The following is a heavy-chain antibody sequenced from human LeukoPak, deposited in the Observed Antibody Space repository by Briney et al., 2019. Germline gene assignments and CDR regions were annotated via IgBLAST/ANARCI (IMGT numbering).Heavy chain of an antibody. CDR2: INWNGGST. V-gene: IGHV3-20*04. CDR3: AKDMSIEGYYYGMDV. Sequence: GGSLRLSCAASGFTFDDYGMSWVRQAPGKGLEWVSGINWNGGSTGYADSVKGRFTISRDNAKNSLYLQMNSLRTEDTALYYCAKDMSIEGYYYGMDVWGQGTTVTVSS. D-gene: IGHD6-6*01. J-gene: IGHJ6*02. CDR1: GFTFDDYG.